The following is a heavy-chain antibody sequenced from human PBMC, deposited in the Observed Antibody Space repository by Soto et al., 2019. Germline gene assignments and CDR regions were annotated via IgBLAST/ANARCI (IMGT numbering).Heavy chain of an antibody. V-gene: IGHV3-23*01. CDR2: ISGSGGST. CDR3: AKGTYERWDYYYYMAV. D-gene: IGHD1-1*01. Sequence: GGSLRLSCAASGFTFSSYAMSWVRQAPGKGLEWVSAISGSGGSTYYADSVKGRFTISRDNSKNTLYLQMNSLRAEDTAVYYCAKGTYERWDYYYYMAVWGKGTTVTVSS. CDR1: GFTFSSYA. J-gene: IGHJ6*03.